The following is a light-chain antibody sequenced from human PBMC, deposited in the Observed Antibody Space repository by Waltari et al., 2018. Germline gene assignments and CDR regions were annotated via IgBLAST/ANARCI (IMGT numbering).Light chain of an antibody. Sequence: QSVLTQPPSVSGAPGQRVTISCTGSRPKIGEGYELHWYQQLPGTAPKLLIYTNSNRPSGVPDRFSGSKSGTSASLAITGLQAEDEADYYCQSYDSSRRVFGGGTKLTVL. CDR1: RPKIGEGYE. CDR3: QSYDSSRRV. V-gene: IGLV1-40*01. CDR2: TNS. J-gene: IGLJ2*01.